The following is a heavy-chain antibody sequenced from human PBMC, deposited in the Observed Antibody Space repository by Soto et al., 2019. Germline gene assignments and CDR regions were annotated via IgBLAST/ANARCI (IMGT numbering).Heavy chain of an antibody. D-gene: IGHD2-2*03. V-gene: IGHV4-39*01. J-gene: IGHJ6*02. CDR2: FQYRGST. CDR3: ARLNGYCISTNCHGYYGMDV. Sequence: SETLSLTCTVSGGSVSTYYWGWIRQPPGRGLEWIGSFQYRGSTYYNPSLLSRVTISVDTSKNEFSLRLSSVTAADTAVYYCARLNGYCISTNCHGYYGMDVWGQGTTVTVSS. CDR1: GGSVSTYY.